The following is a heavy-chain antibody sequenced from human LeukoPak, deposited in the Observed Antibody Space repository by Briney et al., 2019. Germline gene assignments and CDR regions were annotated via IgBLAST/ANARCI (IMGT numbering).Heavy chain of an antibody. CDR2: INSDWSST. Sequence: PGGSLRLSCAASGFTFSSYWMHWVRQAPGKGLVWVSRINSDWSSTSYADSVKGRFTISRDNAKNTLYLQMNSLRAEDTAVYYCARGPFQNWNDFLYWGQGTLVTVSS. CDR1: GFTFSSYW. J-gene: IGHJ4*02. CDR3: ARGPFQNWNDFLY. V-gene: IGHV3-74*01. D-gene: IGHD1-1*01.